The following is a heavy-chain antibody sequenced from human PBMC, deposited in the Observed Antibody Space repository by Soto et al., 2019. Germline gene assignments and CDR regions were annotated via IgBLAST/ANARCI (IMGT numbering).Heavy chain of an antibody. CDR2: FDPEDGET. CDR3: ATGLIRSNYYGYYYYGMDV. V-gene: IGHV1-24*01. Sequence: ASVKVSCKVSGYTLTELSMHWVRQAPGKGLEWMGGFDPEDGETIYAQKFQGRVTMTEDTSTDTAYMELSSLRSEDTAVYYCATGLIRSNYYGYYYYGMDVWGQGTTVTVSS. J-gene: IGHJ6*02. CDR1: GYTLTELS. D-gene: IGHD3-10*01.